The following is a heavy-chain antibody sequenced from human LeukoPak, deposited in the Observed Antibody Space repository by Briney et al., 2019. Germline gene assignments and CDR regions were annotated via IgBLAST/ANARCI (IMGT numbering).Heavy chain of an antibody. Sequence: ASVKVSCKASGYTFTSYDINWVRQATGQGLEWMGWMNPNSGNTGYAQRFQGRVTMTRNTSISTAYMELSSLRSEDTAVYYCARGASRRVPAAISWGQGTLVTVSS. D-gene: IGHD2-2*02. J-gene: IGHJ5*02. CDR2: MNPNSGNT. CDR3: ARGASRRVPAAIS. CDR1: GYTFTSYD. V-gene: IGHV1-8*01.